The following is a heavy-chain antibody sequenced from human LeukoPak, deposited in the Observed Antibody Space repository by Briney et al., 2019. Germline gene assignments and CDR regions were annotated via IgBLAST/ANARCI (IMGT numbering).Heavy chain of an antibody. CDR3: ARTGVSSSWYGDY. V-gene: IGHV3-33*01. J-gene: IGHJ4*02. CDR1: GFTFSSYG. CDR2: IWYDGSNK. Sequence: GGSLRLSCAASGFTFSSYGMHWVRQAPGKGLEWVAVIWYDGSNKYYADSVKGRFTISRDNAKNSLYLQMNSLRAEDTAVYYCARTGVSSSWYGDYWGQGTLVTVSS. D-gene: IGHD6-13*01.